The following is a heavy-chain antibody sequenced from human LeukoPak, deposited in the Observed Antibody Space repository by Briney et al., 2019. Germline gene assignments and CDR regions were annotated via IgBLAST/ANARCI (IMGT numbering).Heavy chain of an antibody. CDR2: IRDSGNGT. CDR3: AKWASYDFWSGHYKSHFDS. V-gene: IGHV3-23*01. Sequence: GGSLRLSCVVYGFTFKNYAMSWVRQAPGKGLECVSSIRDSGNGTDYADSVKGRFTVSRDNSKNTLYLHMNTLSAEDTAVYYCAKWASYDFWSGHYKSHFDSWGQGTLVTVSP. CDR1: GFTFKNYA. D-gene: IGHD3-3*01. J-gene: IGHJ4*02.